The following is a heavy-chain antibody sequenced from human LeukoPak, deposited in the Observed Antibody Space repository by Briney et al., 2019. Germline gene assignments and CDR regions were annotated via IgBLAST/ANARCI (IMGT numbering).Heavy chain of an antibody. CDR3: ATGRQMGY. CDR2: IKQDGSER. CDR1: GFTFSSFW. J-gene: IGHJ4*02. V-gene: IGHV3-7*03. Sequence: GSLRLSCAVSGFTFSSFWMSWVRQAPGKGLEWVANIKQDGSERYYVDSVKGRFTISRDNAKNSLFLQMNSLRAEDTAVYYCATGRQMGYWGQGTLVTVSS. D-gene: IGHD5-24*01.